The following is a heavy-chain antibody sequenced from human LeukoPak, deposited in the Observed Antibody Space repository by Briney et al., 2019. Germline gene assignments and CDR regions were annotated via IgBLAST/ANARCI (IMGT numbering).Heavy chain of an antibody. V-gene: IGHV3-23*01. CDR1: GFTFSSYA. D-gene: IGHD4-17*01. CDR3: AKDLDDYGDYPLGAY. CDR2: ISGSGGST. Sequence: PGGSLRLSCAASGFTFSSYAMSWVRQAPGKGLEWVSAISGSGGSTYYADSVKGRFTISRDNSKNTLYLQMNSLRAEDTAVYYCAKDLDDYGDYPLGAYWGQGTLATVSS. J-gene: IGHJ4*02.